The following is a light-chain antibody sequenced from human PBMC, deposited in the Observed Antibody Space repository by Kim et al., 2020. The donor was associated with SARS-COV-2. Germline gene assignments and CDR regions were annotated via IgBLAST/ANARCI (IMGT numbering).Light chain of an antibody. CDR3: QTWGTGIQV. Sequence: QLVLTQSPSASASLGASVKLTCTLSSGHSNYAIAWHRQQPERGPRYLMKLNSDGSHRKGDGIPDRFSGSSSGAERYLTISSLQSEDEADYYCQTWGTGIQVFGGGTQLTVL. CDR1: SGHSNYA. CDR2: LNSDGSH. V-gene: IGLV4-69*01. J-gene: IGLJ3*02.